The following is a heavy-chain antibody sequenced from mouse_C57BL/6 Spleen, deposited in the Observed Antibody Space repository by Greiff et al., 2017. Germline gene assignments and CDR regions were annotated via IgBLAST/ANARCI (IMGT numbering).Heavy chain of an antibody. CDR1: GYTFTDYE. CDR3: TRWGGNMDY. Sequence: QVQLQQSGAELVRPGASVTLSCKASGYTFTDYEMHWVKQTPVHGLEWIGAIDPETGGTAYNQKFKGKAILTADKSSSTAYMELRSLTSEDSAVYYCTRWGGNMDYWGQGTSGTVSS. J-gene: IGHJ4*01. D-gene: IGHD1-1*02. CDR2: IDPETGGT. V-gene: IGHV1-15*01.